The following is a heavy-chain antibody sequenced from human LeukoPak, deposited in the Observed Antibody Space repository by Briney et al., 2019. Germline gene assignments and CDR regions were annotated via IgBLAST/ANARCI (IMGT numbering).Heavy chain of an antibody. J-gene: IGHJ4*02. CDR1: GFTFSSYG. V-gene: IGHV3-30*03. CDR2: ISYDGSNK. D-gene: IGHD6-25*01. CDR3: ATSNSNGLSLFDY. Sequence: GGSLRLSCAASGFTFSSYGMHWVRQAPGKGLEWVAVISYDGSNKYYADSVKGRFTISRDNSKNTLYLQMNSLRAEDTAVYYCATSNSNGLSLFDYWGQGTLVTVSS.